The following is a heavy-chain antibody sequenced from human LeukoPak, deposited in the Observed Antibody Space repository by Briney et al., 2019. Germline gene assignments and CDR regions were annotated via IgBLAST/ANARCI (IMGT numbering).Heavy chain of an antibody. V-gene: IGHV3-23*01. CDR3: AKTTAGLKAGYNLYYFDS. CDR1: GITFSSYA. D-gene: IGHD5-24*01. Sequence: GGSLRLSCAASGITFSSYAMSWVRQAPGKGLEWVSTIVGRGGITYYADSVKGRFTISRDNSKNTLYLQLNSLRAEDTAVYYCAKTTAGLKAGYNLYYFDSWGQGTLVTVSS. CDR2: IVGRGGIT. J-gene: IGHJ4*02.